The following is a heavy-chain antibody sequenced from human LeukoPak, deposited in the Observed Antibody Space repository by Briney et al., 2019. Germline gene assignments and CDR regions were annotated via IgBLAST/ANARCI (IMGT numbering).Heavy chain of an antibody. D-gene: IGHD3-3*01. CDR2: IYYSGST. CDR3: ARAAYYDFWSGYYRAQNWFDP. J-gene: IGHJ5*02. CDR1: GGSISSYY. V-gene: IGHV4-59*01. Sequence: SETLSLTCTVSGGSISSYYWSWIRQPPGKGLEWIGHIYYSGSTNYNPSLKSRVTISVDTSKNQFSLKLSSVTAADTAVYYCARAAYYDFWSGYYRAQNWFDPWGQGTLVTVSS.